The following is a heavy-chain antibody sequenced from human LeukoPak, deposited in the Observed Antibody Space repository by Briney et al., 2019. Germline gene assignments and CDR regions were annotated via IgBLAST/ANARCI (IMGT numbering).Heavy chain of an antibody. D-gene: IGHD3-22*01. V-gene: IGHV3-30*18. CDR3: AKDRKGYYDGSGYHPFQH. J-gene: IGHJ1*01. Sequence: GGSLRLSCAASGFTFSSYGMHWVRQAPGKGLEWVAVISYDGSNKYYADSVKGRFTISRDNSKNTLYLQMNSLRAEDTAVYYCAKDRKGYYDGSGYHPFQHWGQGTLVTVSS. CDR2: ISYDGSNK. CDR1: GFTFSSYG.